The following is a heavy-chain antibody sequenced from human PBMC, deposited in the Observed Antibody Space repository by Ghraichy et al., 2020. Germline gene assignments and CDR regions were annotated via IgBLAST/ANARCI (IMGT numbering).Heavy chain of an antibody. V-gene: IGHV3-7*03. D-gene: IGHD1-26*01. CDR2: IKSDGSEK. CDR1: GFTFSRHW. CDR3: ARDRVDGAADY. J-gene: IGHJ4*02. Sequence: GGSLRLSCAVSGFTFSRHWMSWVRQAPGKGLEWVANIKSDGSEKYYVDSVRGRFTISRDNAKDSLYLQMDSLRSDDTALYYCARDRVDGAADYWGQGTLVTVSS.